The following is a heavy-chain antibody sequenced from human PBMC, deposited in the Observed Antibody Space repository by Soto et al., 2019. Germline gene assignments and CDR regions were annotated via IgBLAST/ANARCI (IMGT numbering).Heavy chain of an antibody. CDR1: GDTFTANY. CDR2: ISAYNGNT. J-gene: IGHJ6*02. Sequence: ASVKVSCKASGDTFTANYIHWVRQAPGQGLEWMGWISAYNGNTNYAQKLLGRVTMTTDTSTSTAYMELRSLRSDDTAVYYCARDSRNYDILTGYYSNYYGMDVWGQGTTVTVSS. CDR3: ARDSRNYDILTGYYSNYYGMDV. D-gene: IGHD3-9*01. V-gene: IGHV1-18*04.